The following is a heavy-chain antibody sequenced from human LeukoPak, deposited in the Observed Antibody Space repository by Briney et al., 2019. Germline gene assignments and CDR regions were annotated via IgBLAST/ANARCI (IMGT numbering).Heavy chain of an antibody. CDR2: IRYDGSNK. Sequence: GGSLRLSCAASGFTFSSYGMHWVRQAPGKGLEWVAFIRYDGSNKYYADSVKGRFTISRDNSKNTLFLQMNSLRAEDTAFYYCVKNYYGSGITTDYWGRGILVTVSS. V-gene: IGHV3-30*02. CDR1: GFTFSSYG. CDR3: VKNYYGSGITTDY. J-gene: IGHJ4*02. D-gene: IGHD3-10*01.